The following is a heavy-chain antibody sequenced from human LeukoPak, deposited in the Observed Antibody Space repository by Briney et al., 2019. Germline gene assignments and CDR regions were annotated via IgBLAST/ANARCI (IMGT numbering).Heavy chain of an antibody. Sequence: AGGSLRLSCAAYGFTFNSYTMSWVRQAPGKGLEWVSAVSGSGGSTYYADSVNGRFTISRDNSKNTLYLQMNSLRAEDTAVYYFAKSKVRGGNWFDPWGQGTLVTVSS. CDR2: VSGSGGST. D-gene: IGHD3-10*01. J-gene: IGHJ5*02. CDR1: GFTFNSYT. CDR3: AKSKVRGGNWFDP. V-gene: IGHV3-23*01.